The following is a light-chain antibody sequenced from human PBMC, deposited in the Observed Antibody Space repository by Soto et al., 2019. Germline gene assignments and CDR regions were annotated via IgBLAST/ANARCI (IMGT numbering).Light chain of an antibody. Sequence: VLTQSPASLSLSPGGRAILSCRASQTVSRYYVAWYQKKHGQPPRLLIYGASTRATGVPDRFSGSGSGAYFTLTIRSLQPEDFGVYCCQQALTCGGGTTVE. CDR1: QTVSRYY. CDR3: QQALT. V-gene: IGKV3D-7*01. CDR2: GAS. J-gene: IGKJ4*01.